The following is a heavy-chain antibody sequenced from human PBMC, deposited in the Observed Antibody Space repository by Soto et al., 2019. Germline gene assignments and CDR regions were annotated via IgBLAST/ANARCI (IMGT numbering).Heavy chain of an antibody. CDR3: ARVKSGSYDWFDP. CDR1: GFTFSNYW. J-gene: IGHJ5*02. V-gene: IGHV3-74*01. D-gene: IGHD3-10*01. Sequence: EVQLVESGGGLVQPGGSLRLSCAASGFTFSNYWMHWVRQAPGKGLMWVSRINPEGGRTTYADSVKGRFAISRDNAKNTLYLQMDSLRAEDTTIYYCARVKSGSYDWFDPWGQGTLVTVSS. CDR2: INPEGGRT.